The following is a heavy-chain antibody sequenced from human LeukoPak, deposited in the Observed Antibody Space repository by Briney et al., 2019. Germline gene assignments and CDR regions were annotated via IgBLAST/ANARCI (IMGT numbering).Heavy chain of an antibody. J-gene: IGHJ5*02. CDR1: GHTFTSYY. Sequence: ASVKVSCKASGHTFTSYYMHWVRQAPGQGLEWMGIINPSGGSTSYAQKFQGRVTMTRDTSTSTVYMELSSLRSEDTAVYYCARDVVPAAKGLGGWFDPWGQGTLVTVSS. D-gene: IGHD2-2*01. V-gene: IGHV1-46*01. CDR3: ARDVVPAAKGLGGWFDP. CDR2: INPSGGST.